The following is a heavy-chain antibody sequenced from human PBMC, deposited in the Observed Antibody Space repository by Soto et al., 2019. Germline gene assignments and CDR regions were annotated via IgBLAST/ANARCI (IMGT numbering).Heavy chain of an antibody. J-gene: IGHJ4*02. D-gene: IGHD3-10*01. Sequence: GASVKVSCKASGGTFSSYTISWVRQAPGQGLEWMGRIIPILGIANYAQKFQGRVTITADKSTSTAYMELSSLRSEDTAVYYCARGTMVRGVILFDYWGQGTLVTVSS. CDR1: GGTFSSYT. CDR2: IIPILGIA. CDR3: ARGTMVRGVILFDY. V-gene: IGHV1-69*02.